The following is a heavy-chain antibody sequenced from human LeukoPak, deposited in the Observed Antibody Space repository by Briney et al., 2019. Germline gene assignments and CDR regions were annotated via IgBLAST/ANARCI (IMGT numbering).Heavy chain of an antibody. D-gene: IGHD2-15*01. CDR3: ARDGYCSGGSCSFDY. J-gene: IGHJ4*02. Sequence: PSQTLSLTCTVSGGSISSGSYYWSWIRQPAGKGLEWIGRIYTSGSTKYNPSLKSRVTISVDTSKNQFSLKLSSVTAADTDVYYCARDGYCSGGSCSFDYWGQGTLVTVSS. V-gene: IGHV4-61*02. CDR1: GGSISSGSYY. CDR2: IYTSGST.